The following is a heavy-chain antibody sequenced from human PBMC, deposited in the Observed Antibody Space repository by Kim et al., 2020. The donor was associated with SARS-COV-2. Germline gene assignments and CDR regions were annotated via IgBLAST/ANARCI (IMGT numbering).Heavy chain of an antibody. Sequence: SLRLSCTASGFTFGDYAMSWVRQAPGKGLEWVGFIRSKAYGGTTEYAASVKGRFTISRDDSKSIAYLQMNSLKTEDTAVYYCTRDGDLTTYYYYAMDVWGQGTTVTVSS. CDR2: IRSKAYGGTT. J-gene: IGHJ6*02. CDR1: GFTFGDYA. D-gene: IGHD4-17*01. CDR3: TRDGDLTTYYYYAMDV. V-gene: IGHV3-49*04.